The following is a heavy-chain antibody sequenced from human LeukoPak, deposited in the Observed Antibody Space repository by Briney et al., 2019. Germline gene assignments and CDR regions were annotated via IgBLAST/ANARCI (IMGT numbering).Heavy chain of an antibody. CDR3: ARGGDYTGDY. Sequence: GRLWRSSGAALGITFTSYSTTWCRRAPGKGLDGVSYISSSSSTIYYADQVKGGFTTSRDNAKNSLYLQMNSLRAEDRAVYYCARGGDYTGDYWGQETLVTVFS. V-gene: IGHV3-48*01. CDR1: GITFTSYS. CDR2: ISSSSSTI. J-gene: IGHJ4*02. D-gene: IGHD4-17*01.